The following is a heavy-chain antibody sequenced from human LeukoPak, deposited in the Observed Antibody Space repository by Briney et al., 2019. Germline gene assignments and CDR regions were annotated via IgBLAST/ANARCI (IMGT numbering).Heavy chain of an antibody. D-gene: IGHD6-13*01. V-gene: IGHV4-39*07. Sequence: SETLSLTCTVSGGSISSSSYYWGWIRQPPGKGLEWIGSIYYSGSTYYNPSLKSRVTISVDTSKNQFSLKLSSVTAADTAVYYCARHIAAADNWFDPWGQGTLVTVSS. CDR1: GGSISSSSYY. CDR3: ARHIAAADNWFDP. J-gene: IGHJ5*02. CDR2: IYYSGST.